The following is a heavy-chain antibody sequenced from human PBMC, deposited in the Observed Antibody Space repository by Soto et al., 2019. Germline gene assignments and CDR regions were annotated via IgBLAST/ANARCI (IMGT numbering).Heavy chain of an antibody. CDR2: IYPGDSDT. J-gene: IGHJ6*02. V-gene: IGHV5-51*01. CDR1: GYSFTSYW. D-gene: IGHD3-10*01. CDR3: ASGGPSYYYGMDV. Sequence: PGESLKISCQGSGYSFTSYWIGWVRQVPGKGLEWMGIIYPGDSDTRYSPSFQGQVTISADKSISTAYLQWSSLKASDTAMYYCASGGPSYYYGMDVWGQGTTVTVSS.